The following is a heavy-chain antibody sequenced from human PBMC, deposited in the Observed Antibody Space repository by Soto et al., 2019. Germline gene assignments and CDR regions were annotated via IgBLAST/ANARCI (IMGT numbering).Heavy chain of an antibody. CDR3: ARVGLEAAAGNHY. D-gene: IGHD6-13*01. V-gene: IGHV3-74*01. Sequence: GGSLRLSCAASGFTFSSYWMHWVRQAPGKGLVWVSRINSDGSSTSYADSVKGRFTISRDNAKNTLYLQMNSLRAEDTAVYYCARVGLEAAAGNHYWGQGTLVTVSS. J-gene: IGHJ4*02. CDR2: INSDGSST. CDR1: GFTFSSYW.